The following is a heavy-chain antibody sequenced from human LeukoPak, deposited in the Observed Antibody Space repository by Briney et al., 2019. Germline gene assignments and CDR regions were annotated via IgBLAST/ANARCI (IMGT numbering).Heavy chain of an antibody. V-gene: IGHV1-46*01. D-gene: IGHD4-11*01. J-gene: IGHJ4*02. Sequence: ASVKVSCKASGYTFINYYMHWVRQAPGQGLEWMAIINPSADSTSYAQKFQGRVTLTRDTSTSTVYMELSSLRSEDTAMYCCARDGGNYAFDSWGQGTLVTVSS. CDR1: GYTFINYY. CDR2: INPSADST. CDR3: ARDGGNYAFDS.